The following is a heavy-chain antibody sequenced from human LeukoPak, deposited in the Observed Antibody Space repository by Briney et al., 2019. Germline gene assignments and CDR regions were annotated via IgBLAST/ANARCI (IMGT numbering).Heavy chain of an antibody. Sequence: GGSLRLSCATSGFTFNTYGMHWVRQAPGKGLEWVAVISYDGGNKYYADSVKGRFTISRDNSKNTLYLQMNSLRAEDTAVYYCANGGRRTIPGAWGQGTMVTVSS. J-gene: IGHJ3*01. D-gene: IGHD3-9*01. V-gene: IGHV3-30*18. CDR1: GFTFNTYG. CDR3: ANGGRRTIPGA. CDR2: ISYDGGNK.